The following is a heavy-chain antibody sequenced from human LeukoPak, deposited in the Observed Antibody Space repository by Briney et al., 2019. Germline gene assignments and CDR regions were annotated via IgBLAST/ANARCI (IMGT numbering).Heavy chain of an antibody. J-gene: IGHJ4*02. CDR1: GGSISSYY. D-gene: IGHD3-22*01. CDR3: ARKYYYDSSDNY. CDR2: IYYSGST. V-gene: IGHV4-59*12. Sequence: PSETLSLTCAVSGGSISSYYWSWIRQPPGKGLEWIGYIYYSGSTNYNPSLKSRVTISVDTSKNQFSLKLSSVTAADTAVYYCARKYYYDSSDNYWGQGTLVTVSS.